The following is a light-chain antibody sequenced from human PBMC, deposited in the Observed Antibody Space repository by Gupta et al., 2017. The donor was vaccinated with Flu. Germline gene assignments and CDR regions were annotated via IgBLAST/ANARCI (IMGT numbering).Light chain of an antibody. J-gene: IGLJ1*01. V-gene: IGLV2-14*01. Sequence: QSALTQPASVSGSPGQSIAISCTGTTSDVGANNYVPWYQQHPGKAPKVMIYGVNKRPSGVSDRFSGSKSGNTASLTISGLQAEDEADYYCSSYRSSSTSFFFGTGTKVTVL. CDR1: TSDVGANNY. CDR3: SSYRSSSTSFF. CDR2: GVN.